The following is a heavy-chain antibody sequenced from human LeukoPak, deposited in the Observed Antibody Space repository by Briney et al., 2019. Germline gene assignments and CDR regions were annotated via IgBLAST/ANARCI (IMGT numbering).Heavy chain of an antibody. CDR2: IYHSGST. CDR3: ARVQEGYYGSGDTFDY. Sequence: PSGTLSLTCAVSGGSISSSNWWSWVRQPPGKGLEWIGEIYHSGSTNYNPSLKSRVTTSVDKSKNQFSLKLSSVTAADTAVYYCARVQEGYYGSGDTFDYWGQGTLVTVSS. CDR1: GGSISSSNW. D-gene: IGHD3-10*01. J-gene: IGHJ4*02. V-gene: IGHV4-4*02.